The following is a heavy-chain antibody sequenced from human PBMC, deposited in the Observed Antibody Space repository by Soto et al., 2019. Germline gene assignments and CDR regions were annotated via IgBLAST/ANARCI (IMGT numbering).Heavy chain of an antibody. V-gene: IGHV3-30*18. CDR2: ISYDGSNK. Sequence: PGGSLSLSCAASGFTFSSYGMHWVRQAPGKGLEWVAVISYDGSNKYYADSVKGRFTISRDNSKNTLYLQMNSLRAEDTAVYYCAKDRAPRTYDFWSGYQHYFDYWGQGTLVTVSS. CDR1: GFTFSSYG. J-gene: IGHJ4*02. D-gene: IGHD3-3*01. CDR3: AKDRAPRTYDFWSGYQHYFDY.